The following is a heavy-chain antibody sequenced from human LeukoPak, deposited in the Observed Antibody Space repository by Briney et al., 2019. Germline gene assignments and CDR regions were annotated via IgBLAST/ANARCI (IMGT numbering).Heavy chain of an antibody. CDR3: AKVPTRYYDFWGAH. Sequence: GGSLRLSCAASGFTFSSYAMSWVRQAPGKGLEWVSAISGSGGSTYYADSVKGRFTISRDNSKNTLYLQMNSLRAEDTAVYYCAKVPTRYYDFWGAHWGQGTLVTVSS. J-gene: IGHJ4*02. CDR2: ISGSGGST. V-gene: IGHV3-23*01. CDR1: GFTFSSYA. D-gene: IGHD3-3*01.